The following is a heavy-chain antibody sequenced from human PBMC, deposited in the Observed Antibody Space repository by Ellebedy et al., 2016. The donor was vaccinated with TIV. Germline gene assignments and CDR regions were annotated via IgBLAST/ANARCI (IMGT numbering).Heavy chain of an antibody. D-gene: IGHD1-26*01. V-gene: IGHV1-3*01. CDR2: INAGNGNT. CDR1: GYTFTSYA. J-gene: IGHJ4*02. Sequence: AASVKVSCKASGYTFTSYAMHWVRQAHGQRLEWMGWINAGNGNTKYSQKFQGRVTITRDTSASTAYMELSSLRSEDTAVYYCARVKWELPFDYWGQGTLVTVSS. CDR3: ARVKWELPFDY.